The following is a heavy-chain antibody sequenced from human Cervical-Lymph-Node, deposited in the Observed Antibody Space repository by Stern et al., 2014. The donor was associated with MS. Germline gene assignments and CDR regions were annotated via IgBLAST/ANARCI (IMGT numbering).Heavy chain of an antibody. V-gene: IGHV4-4*02. J-gene: IGHJ6*02. CDR3: ARGSSGGSGYGMDV. D-gene: IGHD2-15*01. CDR2: VYHSGST. Sequence: QESGPGLVKPSGTLSLTCAVSGGSVRSRNWWHWVRQSPGKGLEWIGKVYHSGSTHYTPSLKSRVIIPIDKSKNPLSLNLTSVTAADTAVYYCARGSSGGSGYGMDVWGQGTTIIVSS. CDR1: GGSVRSRNW.